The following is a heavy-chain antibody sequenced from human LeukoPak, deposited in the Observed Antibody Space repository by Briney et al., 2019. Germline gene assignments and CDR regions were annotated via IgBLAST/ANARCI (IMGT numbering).Heavy chain of an antibody. CDR3: GGQAAAGSIDY. CDR2: VFYNGAT. Sequence: SETLSLTCIVSGGSISSSIYYWAWVRQPPGKGLEWIGTVFYNGATQYSPSLRSRVTISIDTSTNQFSLKLTSVTAADTAVYYCGGQAAAGSIDYWGQGTLVTVSS. D-gene: IGHD6-13*01. J-gene: IGHJ4*02. CDR1: GGSISSSIYY. V-gene: IGHV4-39*07.